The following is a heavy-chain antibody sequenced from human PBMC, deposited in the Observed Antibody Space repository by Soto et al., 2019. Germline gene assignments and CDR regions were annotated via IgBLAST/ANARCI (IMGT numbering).Heavy chain of an antibody. CDR3: ARHDYVWGSYRYQLDY. Sequence: GESLTISCKASGYTFANYWIGWVRQMPGKGLEWMGIIFPGDSDIRYNPSFQGQVTISADKSINTVYLQWSSLKASDTAMYYCARHDYVWGSYRYQLDYWGQGTLVTVSS. J-gene: IGHJ4*02. D-gene: IGHD3-16*02. CDR1: GYTFANYW. CDR2: IFPGDSDI. V-gene: IGHV5-51*01.